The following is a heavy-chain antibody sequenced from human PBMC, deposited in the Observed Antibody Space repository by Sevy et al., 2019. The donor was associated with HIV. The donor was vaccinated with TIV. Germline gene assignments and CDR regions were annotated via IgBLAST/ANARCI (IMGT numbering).Heavy chain of an antibody. J-gene: IGHJ6*02. D-gene: IGHD3-10*01. CDR1: GGSISSSSYY. CDR2: IYYSGST. Sequence: SETLSLTCTVSGGSISSSSYYWGWIRQPPGKGLEWIGSIYYSGSTYYNPSLKSRVTISVDTSKNQFSLKLSSVTAADTAVYYCAGPLWRGITMVQGVMSGMDVWGQGTTVTVSS. V-gene: IGHV4-39*01. CDR3: AGPLWRGITMVQGVMSGMDV.